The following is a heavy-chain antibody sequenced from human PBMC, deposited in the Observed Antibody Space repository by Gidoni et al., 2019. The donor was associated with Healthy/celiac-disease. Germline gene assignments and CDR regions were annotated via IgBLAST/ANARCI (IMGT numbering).Heavy chain of an antibody. CDR3: ASLGAGSNWFDP. CDR1: GGSISSSSYY. J-gene: IGHJ5*02. CDR2: IYYSGST. D-gene: IGHD3-10*01. Sequence: QLQLQESGPGLVKPSETLSLTCTVSGGSISSSSYYWGWIRQPPGKGLEWIGSIYYSGSTYNNPSLKSRVTISVDTSKNQFSLKLSSVTAADTAVYYCASLGAGSNWFDPWGQGTLVTVSS. V-gene: IGHV4-39*01.